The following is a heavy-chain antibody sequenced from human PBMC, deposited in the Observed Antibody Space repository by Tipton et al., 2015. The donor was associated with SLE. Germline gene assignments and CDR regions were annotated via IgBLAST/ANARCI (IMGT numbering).Heavy chain of an antibody. CDR3: AREKLELSPDSYYFDY. V-gene: IGHV4-34*01. D-gene: IGHD1-7*01. CDR1: VGSFSGYQ. Sequence: TLSLTCTVYVGSFSGYQWSWIRQPPGEGLEWIGEINHSGSTNYNPSLKSRVTISVDTSKNQFSLKLSSVTAADTAVYYCAREKLELSPDSYYFDYWGQGTLVTVSS. J-gene: IGHJ4*02. CDR2: INHSGST.